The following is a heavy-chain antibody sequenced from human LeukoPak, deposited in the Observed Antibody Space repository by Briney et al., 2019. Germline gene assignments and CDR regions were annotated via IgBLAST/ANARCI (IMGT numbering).Heavy chain of an antibody. CDR1: GFTFSSYG. J-gene: IGHJ5*02. CDR2: IWYDGSNK. CDR3: ARQDSSGYYYESWFDP. V-gene: IGHV3-33*01. Sequence: GSLRLSCAASGFTFSSYGMHWVRQAPGQGPEWVAVIWYDGSNKYYADSVKGRFTISRDNSKNTLYLQMNSLRAEDTAVYYCARQDSSGYYYESWFDPWGQGTLVTVSS. D-gene: IGHD3-22*01.